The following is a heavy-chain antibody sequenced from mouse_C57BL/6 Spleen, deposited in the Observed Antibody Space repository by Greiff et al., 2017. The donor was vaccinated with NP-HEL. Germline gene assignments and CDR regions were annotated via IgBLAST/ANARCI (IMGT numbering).Heavy chain of an antibody. CDR1: GYSITSGYY. CDR2: ISYDGSN. J-gene: IGHJ4*01. CDR3: ARDLLMDY. Sequence: EVKVEESGPGLVKPSQSLSLTCSVTGYSITSGYYWNWIRQFPGNKLEWMGYISYDGSNNYNPSLKNRISITRDTSKNQFFLKLNSVTTEDTATYYCARDLLMDYWGQGTSVTVSS. V-gene: IGHV3-6*01.